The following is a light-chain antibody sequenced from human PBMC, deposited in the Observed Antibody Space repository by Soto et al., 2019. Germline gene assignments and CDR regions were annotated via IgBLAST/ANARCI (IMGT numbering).Light chain of an antibody. CDR2: EVS. V-gene: IGLV2-14*01. CDR3: SSYTSSSNPVV. J-gene: IGLJ2*01. CDR1: SSDVGGYNY. Sequence: QSALTQPASVSGSPGQSITISFTGTSSDVGGYNYVSWYQQHPGKDPQLISYEVSNRPSGVSNRFSGSNSGNTASLTISGLQAEDESDYYCSSYTSSSNPVVFGGGTQLTVL.